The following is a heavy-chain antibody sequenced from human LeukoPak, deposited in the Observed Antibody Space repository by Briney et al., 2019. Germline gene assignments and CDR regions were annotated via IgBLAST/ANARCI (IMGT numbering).Heavy chain of an antibody. Sequence: GASVKVSCKASGYTFTSYYMHWVRQAPGQGLEWMGIINPSGGSTSYAQKFQGRVTMTRDTSTSTVYMELSSLRSEDTAVYYCARAIGCSSTSCPYTYYYYGMDDWGKGTTVTVSS. D-gene: IGHD2-2*01. V-gene: IGHV1-46*01. CDR2: INPSGGST. CDR3: ARAIGCSSTSCPYTYYYYGMDD. CDR1: GYTFTSYY. J-gene: IGHJ6*04.